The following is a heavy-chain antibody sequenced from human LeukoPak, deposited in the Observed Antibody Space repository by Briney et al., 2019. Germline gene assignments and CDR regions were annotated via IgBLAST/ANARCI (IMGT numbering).Heavy chain of an antibody. J-gene: IGHJ4*02. CDR2: ISGSGGST. Sequence: GGSLRLSCAASGFTFSSYGMSWVRQAPGKGLEWVSVISGSGGSTYYADSVKGRFTISRDNSKNTLYLQMNSLRAEDTAVYYCANNYYDSSGYYYLDQWGQGTLATVSS. CDR1: GFTFSSYG. D-gene: IGHD3-22*01. V-gene: IGHV3-23*01. CDR3: ANNYYDSSGYYYLDQ.